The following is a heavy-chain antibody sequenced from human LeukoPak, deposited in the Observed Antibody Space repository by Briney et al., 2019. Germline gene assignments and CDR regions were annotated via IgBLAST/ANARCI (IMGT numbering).Heavy chain of an antibody. CDR1: GGSISSSSYY. V-gene: IGHV4-39*07. CDR3: ARGFGLLWFGEYRYYFDY. Sequence: PSETLSLTCTVSGGSISSSSYYWGWIRQPPGKGLEWIGSIYYSGSTYYNPSLKSRVTISVDTSKNQFSLKLSSVTAADTAVYYCARGFGLLWFGEYRYYFDYWGQGTLVTVSS. CDR2: IYYSGST. D-gene: IGHD3-10*01. J-gene: IGHJ4*02.